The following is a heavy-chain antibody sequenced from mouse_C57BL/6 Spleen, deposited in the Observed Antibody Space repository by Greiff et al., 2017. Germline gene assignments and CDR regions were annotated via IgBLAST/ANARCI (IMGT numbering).Heavy chain of an antibody. J-gene: IGHJ2*01. CDR2: IYPGNSDT. V-gene: IGHV1-5*01. CDR1: GYTFTSYW. CDR3: TPITTVVAGYFDY. D-gene: IGHD1-1*01. Sequence: VQLQQSGTVLARPGASVKMSCKTSGYTFTSYWMHWVKQRPGQGLEWIGAIYPGNSDTSYNQKFKGKAKLTAVTSASTAYMELSSLTTEDSAVYYCTPITTVVAGYFDYWGQGTTLTVSS.